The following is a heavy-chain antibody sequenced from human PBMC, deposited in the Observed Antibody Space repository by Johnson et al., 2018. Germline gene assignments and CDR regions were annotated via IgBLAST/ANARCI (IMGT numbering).Heavy chain of an antibody. Sequence: QVQLVQSGGGVVQPGRSLRLSCVVSGFTFSSYGMHWVRQAPGKGLGWVAIISYDGSNKYYADSVKGRFTISRDNSKNTLYLQMNSLRAEDTAVYYCEKDFGAAVAGTFDHWGQGTLVTVAS. CDR1: GFTFSSYG. CDR3: EKDFGAAVAGTFDH. J-gene: IGHJ4*02. V-gene: IGHV3-30*18. D-gene: IGHD6-13*01. CDR2: ISYDGSNK.